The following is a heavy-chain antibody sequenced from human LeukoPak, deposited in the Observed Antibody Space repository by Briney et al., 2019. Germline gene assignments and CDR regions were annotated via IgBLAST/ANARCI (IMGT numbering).Heavy chain of an antibody. CDR3: ARPEGYSSGWLKT. CDR1: GYHFTSYW. CDR2: IYPRDSDT. Sequence: GESLKISCKGSGYHFTSYWIGWVRLMPGKGLEWMGFIYPRDSDTRYSPSFQGQVTMSADKSKSTAYLQWSSLTASDSAIYYCARPEGYSSGWLKTWGQGTLVTVSS. V-gene: IGHV5-51*01. D-gene: IGHD6-19*01. J-gene: IGHJ4*02.